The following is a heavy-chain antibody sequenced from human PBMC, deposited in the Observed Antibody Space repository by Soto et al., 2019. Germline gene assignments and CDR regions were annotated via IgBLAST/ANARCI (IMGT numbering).Heavy chain of an antibody. D-gene: IGHD7-27*01. V-gene: IGHV3-30*18. CDR1: GFTFSSYG. CDR2: ISYDGSNK. Sequence: QVQLVESGGGVVQPGRSLRLSCAASGFTFSSYGMHWVRQAPGKGLEWVAVISYDGSNKYYADSVKGRFTISRDNSKNTLYLQMNSLRAEDTAVYYCAKEVLWGQYYYGRDVWGQGTTVTVSS. CDR3: AKEVLWGQYYYGRDV. J-gene: IGHJ6*02.